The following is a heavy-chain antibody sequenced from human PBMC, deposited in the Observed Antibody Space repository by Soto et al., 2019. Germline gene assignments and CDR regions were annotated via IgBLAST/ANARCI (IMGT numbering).Heavy chain of an antibody. Sequence: EVQLVESGGGLVQPGESLRLSCAASGFTFSDYWMTWVRQAPGKGLEWVANIKQDETKKYYLDSVRGRFTISRDNARNSMYMQMDSLRAEDTGLYYCARDVSPGISPYYLDAFDSWGLGTMVTVSS. CDR3: ARDVSPGISPYYLDAFDS. D-gene: IGHD1-26*01. CDR1: GFTFSDYW. CDR2: IKQDETKK. J-gene: IGHJ3*02. V-gene: IGHV3-7*05.